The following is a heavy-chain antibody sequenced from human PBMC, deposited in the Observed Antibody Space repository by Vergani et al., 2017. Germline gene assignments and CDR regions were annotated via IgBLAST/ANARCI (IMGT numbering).Heavy chain of an antibody. CDR2: INHSGST. J-gene: IGHJ4*02. Sequence: QVDLQESGPGLVKPSETLSLTCAVYGGSFSGYYWSWIRQPPGKGLEWIGEINHSGSTNYNPSLKSRVTISVDTSKNQFSLKLSSLRSEDTAVYYCVRGVRGGFDYWGQGTLVTVSS. V-gene: IGHV4-34*10. D-gene: IGHD3-10*01. CDR1: GGSFSGYY. CDR3: VRGVRGGFDY.